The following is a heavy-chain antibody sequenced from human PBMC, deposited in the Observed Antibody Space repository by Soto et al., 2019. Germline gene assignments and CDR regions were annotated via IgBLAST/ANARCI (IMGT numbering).Heavy chain of an antibody. CDR1: GYTFTSYG. J-gene: IGHJ4*02. Sequence: ASVKVPGKASGYTFTSYGINWVRQAPGRGLEWMGWINPGNGNTKYSQQFQGRVIIDRDTSASTAYMELSSLRPEDTAVYYCARGGYFDSSNYLAYWGLGTLVTV. V-gene: IGHV1-3*01. D-gene: IGHD3-22*01. CDR3: ARGGYFDSSNYLAY. CDR2: INPGNGNT.